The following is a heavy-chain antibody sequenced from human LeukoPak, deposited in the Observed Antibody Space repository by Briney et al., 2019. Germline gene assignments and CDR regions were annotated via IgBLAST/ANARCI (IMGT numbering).Heavy chain of an antibody. V-gene: IGHV3-23*01. Sequence: GGSLRLSCAASGLTFSSYAMSWVRQAPGKGLEWVSAISGSGGSTYYADSVKGRFTISRDNSKNTLYLQMNSLRAEDTAVYYCAKDRGVITFGGVIVPFDYWGQGTLATVSS. J-gene: IGHJ4*02. CDR3: AKDRGVITFGGVIVPFDY. CDR2: ISGSGGST. CDR1: GLTFSSYA. D-gene: IGHD3-16*02.